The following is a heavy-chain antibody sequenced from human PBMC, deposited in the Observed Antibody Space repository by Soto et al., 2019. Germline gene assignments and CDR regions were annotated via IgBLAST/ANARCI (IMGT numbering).Heavy chain of an antibody. CDR3: ARRVGVVRSYYYYGMDV. V-gene: IGHV4-30-4*01. D-gene: IGHD2-15*01. J-gene: IGHJ6*02. Sequence: QVQLQESGPGLVKPSQTLSLTCTVSGGSISSGDYYWSWIRQPPGKGLEWFGYIYYSGSTYYNPSLKSRVTISVDTSKNQFSLKLSSVTAADTAVYYCARRVGVVRSYYYYGMDVWGQGTTVTVSS. CDR2: IYYSGST. CDR1: GGSISSGDYY.